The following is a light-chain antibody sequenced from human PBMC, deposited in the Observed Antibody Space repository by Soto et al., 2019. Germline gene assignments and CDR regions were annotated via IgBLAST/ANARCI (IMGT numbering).Light chain of an antibody. CDR1: SSDVGGYDY. CDR3: CSFAGSYTYV. V-gene: IGLV2-11*01. Sequence: QSALTQPRSVSGSPGQSVTISCTGTSSDVGGYDYVSWYQHHPGKAPKLMIFDVSKRPSGVPDRYSASKSGNTASLTISGLQAEDEADYYCCSFAGSYTYVFATGTKLTVL. CDR2: DVS. J-gene: IGLJ1*01.